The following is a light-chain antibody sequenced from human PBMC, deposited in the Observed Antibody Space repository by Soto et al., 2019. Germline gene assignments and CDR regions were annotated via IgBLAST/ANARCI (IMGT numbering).Light chain of an antibody. CDR3: SSYTSSSTLYV. V-gene: IGLV2-14*01. CDR2: EVS. CDR1: SSDVGGYNY. Sequence: QSVLTQPASVSGPPGQSITISCTGTSSDVGGYNYVSWYQQYPGKAPKLMIYEVSNRPSGVSNRFSGSKSGNTASLTISGLQAEDEADYYCSSYTSSSTLYVFGTGTKLTVL. J-gene: IGLJ1*01.